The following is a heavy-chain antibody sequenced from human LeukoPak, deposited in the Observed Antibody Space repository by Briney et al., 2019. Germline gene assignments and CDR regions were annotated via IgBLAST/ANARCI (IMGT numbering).Heavy chain of an antibody. J-gene: IGHJ4*02. Sequence: GGSLRLSCAASGFTFSNYAMSWIRQAPGKGLEWVSAISAGGGNTDYADSVKGRFTISRDNAKNSLYLQMNSLRAEDTAVYYCARGPVSLYYYDSSGYGDYWGQGTLVTVSS. CDR2: ISAGGGNT. CDR3: ARGPVSLYYYDSSGYGDY. CDR1: GFTFSNYA. V-gene: IGHV3-23*01. D-gene: IGHD3-22*01.